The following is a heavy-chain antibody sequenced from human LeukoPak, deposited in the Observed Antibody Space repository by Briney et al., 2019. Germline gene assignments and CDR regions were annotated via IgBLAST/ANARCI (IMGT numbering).Heavy chain of an antibody. CDR3: ARDLDYYDSSGYGY. CDR1: GFTFSSYS. CDR2: ISSSSSYI. Sequence: GGSLRLSCAASGFTFSSYSMNWVRQVPGKGLERVSSISSSSSYIYYADSVKGRFTISRDNAKNSLYLQMNSLRAEDTAVYYCARDLDYYDSSGYGYWGQGTLVTVSS. V-gene: IGHV3-21*01. D-gene: IGHD3-22*01. J-gene: IGHJ4*02.